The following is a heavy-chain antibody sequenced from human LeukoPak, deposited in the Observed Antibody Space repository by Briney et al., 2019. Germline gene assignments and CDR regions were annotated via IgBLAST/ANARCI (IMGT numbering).Heavy chain of an antibody. V-gene: IGHV4-4*02. J-gene: IGHJ4*02. CDR3: ASRPYVWGSYRYFDY. CDR1: GGSISSSNW. D-gene: IGHD3-16*02. CDR2: IYHSGST. Sequence: SGTLSLTCAVSGGSISSSNWWSWVRRPPGKGLEWIGEIYHSGSTNYNPSLKSRVTISVDKSKNQFSLKLSSVTAADTAVYYCASRPYVWGSYRYFDYWGQGTLVTVSS.